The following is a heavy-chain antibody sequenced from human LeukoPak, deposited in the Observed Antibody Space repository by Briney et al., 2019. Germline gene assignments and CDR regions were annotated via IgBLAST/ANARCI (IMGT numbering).Heavy chain of an antibody. CDR3: ARDPSHYYDSSGYYYADFEY. D-gene: IGHD3-22*01. Sequence: PGGSLRLSCAAPGFTFSSYSMNWVRQAPGKGLEWVSYISSSSSTIYYADSVKGRFTISRDNAKNSLYLQMNSLRAEDTAVYYCARDPSHYYDSSGYYYADFEYWGQGTLVTVSS. V-gene: IGHV3-48*01. CDR2: ISSSSSTI. J-gene: IGHJ4*02. CDR1: GFTFSSYS.